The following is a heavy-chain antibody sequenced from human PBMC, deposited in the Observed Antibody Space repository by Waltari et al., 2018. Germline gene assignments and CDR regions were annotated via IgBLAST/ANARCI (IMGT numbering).Heavy chain of an antibody. J-gene: IGHJ4*02. V-gene: IGHV1-69*01. D-gene: IGHD3-22*01. CDR1: GGTFSSYA. Sequence: QVQLVQSGAEVKKPGSSVKVSCKASGGTFSSYAIRWVRRATGQGLEWMGGIIPIFGKANDAQKFQGRVTITADESTSTAYMELSSLRSEDTAVYYCARAPGDSSGYYPPDYWGQGTLVTVSS. CDR2: IIPIFGKA. CDR3: ARAPGDSSGYYPPDY.